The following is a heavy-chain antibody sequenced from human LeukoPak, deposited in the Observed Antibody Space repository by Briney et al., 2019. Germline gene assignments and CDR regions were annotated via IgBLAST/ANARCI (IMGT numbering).Heavy chain of an antibody. CDR3: ARELYYDSSGYYFSFDY. CDR2: IYTSGST. CDR1: GGSISSGSYY. Sequence: SETLSLTCTVSGGSISSGSYYWSWIRQPAGKGLEWIGRIYTSGSTSYNPSLKSRVTISVDTSKNQFSLKLSSVTAADTAVYYCARELYYDSSGYYFSFDYWGQGTLVTVSS. D-gene: IGHD3-22*01. J-gene: IGHJ4*02. V-gene: IGHV4-61*02.